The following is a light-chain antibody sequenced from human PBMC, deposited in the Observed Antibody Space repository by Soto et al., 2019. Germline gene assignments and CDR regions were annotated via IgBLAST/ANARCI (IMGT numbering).Light chain of an antibody. J-gene: IGKJ2*01. V-gene: IGKV1-39*01. CDR2: ATS. CDR3: QQSDSTPYT. Sequence: DIQMTQSPSSLSASVGDRVTITCRASQSISSYLNWYQQKPGKAPKLLIYATSNLQSGVPSRFSGSVSGTDFTLTISSLQPEHFATYSCQQSDSTPYTFGQGTQLEIK. CDR1: QSISSY.